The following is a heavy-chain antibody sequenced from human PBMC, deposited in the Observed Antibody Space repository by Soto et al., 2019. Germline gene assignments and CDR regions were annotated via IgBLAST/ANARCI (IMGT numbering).Heavy chain of an antibody. CDR1: GFIFSAHW. Sequence: EVQLVESGGGLVQPGGSLRLSCGTSGFIFSAHWMAWVRQAPGKGLEWVANINQDGSETNFVDSVKGRFTISRDNARNSVYLQMNRLGAEDTAVYYCARALVNGGDYWGQGTLVTVSS. V-gene: IGHV3-7*01. J-gene: IGHJ4*02. D-gene: IGHD2-8*02. CDR2: INQDGSET. CDR3: ARALVNGGDY.